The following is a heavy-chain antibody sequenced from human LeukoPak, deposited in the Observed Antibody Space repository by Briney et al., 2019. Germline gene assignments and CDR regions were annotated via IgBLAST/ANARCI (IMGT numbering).Heavy chain of an antibody. CDR2: IRNDETEI. CDR1: GFTFSSYG. CDR3: AKDGGRYRFDF. D-gene: IGHD3-16*02. V-gene: IGHV3-30*02. J-gene: IGHJ4*02. Sequence: GGSLRLSCAASGFTFSSYGMHWVRQAPGKGLEWVAVIRNDETEIHYADFAKGRFTISRDRSKNSVYLQMNSLRPDDTALYYCAKDGGRYRFDFWGQGTMVTVSS.